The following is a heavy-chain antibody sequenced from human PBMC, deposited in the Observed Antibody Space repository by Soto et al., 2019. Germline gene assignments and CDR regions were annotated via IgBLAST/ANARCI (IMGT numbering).Heavy chain of an antibody. Sequence: QVQLQQWGAGLVKPSETLSLSCAVYGQSFSGHSWAWIRQPPGKGLEWIGEINESGSTYYNPSINSRVTISTDTSKNQFSLKLSSVSAADTAAYFCARGSGIVALPGELEDVNYDYWGQGPLVNVS. CDR2: INESGST. CDR1: GQSFSGHS. V-gene: IGHV4-34*01. J-gene: IGHJ4*02. D-gene: IGHD1-1*01. CDR3: ARGSGIVALPGELEDVNYDY.